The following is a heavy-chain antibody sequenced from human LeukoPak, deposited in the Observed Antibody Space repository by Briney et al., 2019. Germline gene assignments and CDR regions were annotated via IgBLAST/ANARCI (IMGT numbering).Heavy chain of an antibody. CDR2: IKQDGSEK. Sequence: GGSLRLSCAASGFTFSSYWMSWVRQAPGKGLEWVANIKQDGSEKYYVDSVKGRFTISRDNAKNSLYLQMNSLRAEDTAVYYCASFRSSWYEYFQHWGQGTLVTVSS. CDR3: ASFRSSWYEYFQH. J-gene: IGHJ1*01. V-gene: IGHV3-7*01. CDR1: GFTFSSYW. D-gene: IGHD6-13*01.